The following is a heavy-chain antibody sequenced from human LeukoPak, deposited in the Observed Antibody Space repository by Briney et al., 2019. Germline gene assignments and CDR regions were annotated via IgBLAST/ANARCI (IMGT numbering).Heavy chain of an antibody. CDR3: ARGTGYSSSWYGGDNWFDP. J-gene: IGHJ5*02. CDR2: IYYSGST. CDR1: GGSISSSSYY. V-gene: IGHV4-39*07. Sequence: SETLSLTCTVSGGSISSSSYYWGWIRQPPGKGLEWIGSIYYSGSTYYNPSLKSRVTISVDTSKNQFSLKLSSVTAADTAVYYCARGTGYSSSWYGGDNWFDPWGQGTLVTVSS. D-gene: IGHD6-13*01.